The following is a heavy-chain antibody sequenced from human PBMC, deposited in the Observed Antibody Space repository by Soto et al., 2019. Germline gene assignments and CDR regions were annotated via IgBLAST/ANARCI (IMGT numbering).Heavy chain of an antibody. CDR1: GGSISSSTYY. J-gene: IGHJ4*02. CDR3: ARHGEGTTVVTRGNFDY. CDR2: FFIGGST. Sequence: TCTVSGGSISSSTYYWGWMRQPPGKGLEWIASFFIGGSTNYNPSLKSRVTISVDKSKNQFSLKLSSVTAADTAVYYCARHGEGTTVVTRGNFDYWGQGTLVTVSS. D-gene: IGHD2-21*02. V-gene: IGHV4-39*01.